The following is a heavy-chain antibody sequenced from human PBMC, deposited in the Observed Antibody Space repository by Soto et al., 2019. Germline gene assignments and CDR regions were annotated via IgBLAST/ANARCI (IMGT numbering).Heavy chain of an antibody. CDR2: ISSSSSYI. Sequence: GGSLRLSCAASGFTFSSYSMNWVRQAPGKGLEWVSSISSSSSYIYYADSVKGRFTISRDNAKNSLYLQMNSLRAEDTAVYYCASYLRFLEWSDQHWGQGTLVTVSS. CDR3: ASYLRFLEWSDQH. V-gene: IGHV3-21*01. J-gene: IGHJ1*01. D-gene: IGHD3-3*01. CDR1: GFTFSSYS.